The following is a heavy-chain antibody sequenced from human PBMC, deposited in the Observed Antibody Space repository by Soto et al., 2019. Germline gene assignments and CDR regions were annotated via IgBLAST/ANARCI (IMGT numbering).Heavy chain of an antibody. Sequence: GESLKISCQGSGYIFTTYWIGWVRQMPGKGLEWVGIIYPGHSDVRYSPSFRGRVTISADTPISTAYLQWNSLKASDTAMYYCATTPYNSDFYMYYWGPGSLVTVPQ. CDR2: IYPGHSDV. D-gene: IGHD6-19*01. CDR1: GYIFTTYW. J-gene: IGHJ4*02. V-gene: IGHV5-51*04. CDR3: ATTPYNSDFYMYY.